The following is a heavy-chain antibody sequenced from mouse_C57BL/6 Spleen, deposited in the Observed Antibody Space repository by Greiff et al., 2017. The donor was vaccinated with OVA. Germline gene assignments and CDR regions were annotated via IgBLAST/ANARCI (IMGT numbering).Heavy chain of an antibody. V-gene: IGHV1-55*01. CDR3: ATGGTVRYRAWFAY. D-gene: IGHD1-1*01. CDR2: ISRGGGSN. Sequence: QVQLQQPGAELVKPGASVKMSCKASGSTFTSYWITWVQQRPGQGLEWIGVISRGGGSNYYNEMLTSKATLTDDTSSNTANMQLSSLTSEESAVYYCATGGTVRYRAWFAYWGQGTLVTVSA. CDR1: GSTFTSYW. J-gene: IGHJ3*01.